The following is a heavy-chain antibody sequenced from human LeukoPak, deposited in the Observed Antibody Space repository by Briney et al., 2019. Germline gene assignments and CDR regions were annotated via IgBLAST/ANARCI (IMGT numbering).Heavy chain of an antibody. Sequence: AGSLRLSCAASGFTFTSYSMNWVRQAPGKWLEWVSSISSISSYIYYADSVKGRFTISRDNAKNSLYLQMNSLRAEDTAVYYCAREPYYYDSSGYLGGYYFDYWGQGTLVTVSS. D-gene: IGHD3-22*01. CDR3: AREPYYYDSSGYLGGYYFDY. V-gene: IGHV3-21*01. J-gene: IGHJ4*02. CDR2: ISSISSYI. CDR1: GFTFTSYS.